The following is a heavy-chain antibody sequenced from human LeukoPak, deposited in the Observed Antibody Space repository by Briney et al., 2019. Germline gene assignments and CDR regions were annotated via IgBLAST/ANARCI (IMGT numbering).Heavy chain of an antibody. CDR1: GFTFSSYA. CDR2: ISGSGGST. CDR3: AKAYYYEIADWFDP. D-gene: IGHD3-22*01. V-gene: IGHV3-23*01. J-gene: IGHJ5*02. Sequence: PGGSLRLSCAASGFTFSSYAMSWVRQGPGKGLEWVSAISGSGGSTYYADSVKGRFTISRDNSKNTLYLQMNSLRAEDTTVYYCAKAYYYEIADWFDPWGQGTLVTVSS.